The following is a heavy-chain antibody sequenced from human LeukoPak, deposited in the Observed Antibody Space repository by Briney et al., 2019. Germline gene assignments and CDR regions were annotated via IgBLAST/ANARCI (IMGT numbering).Heavy chain of an antibody. V-gene: IGHV3-49*03. J-gene: IGHJ4*02. CDR2: VRSKAFGGTT. D-gene: IGHD2-15*01. CDR1: GITFGDYA. CDR3: TRLADIVVVVGATSFDY. Sequence: GGSLRLSCTASGITFGDYALSWFRQAPGKGREWVGFVRSKAFGGTTEYAASVKGRFTISRDDSKSIAYLQMNSLKTEDTAVYYCTRLADIVVVVGATSFDYWGQGTLVIVSS.